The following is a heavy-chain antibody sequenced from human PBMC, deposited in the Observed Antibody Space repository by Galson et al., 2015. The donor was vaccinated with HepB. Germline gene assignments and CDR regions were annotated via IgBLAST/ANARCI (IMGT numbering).Heavy chain of an antibody. D-gene: IGHD3-22*01. CDR1: GGSISSSSYY. V-gene: IGHV4-39*07. CDR2: IYYSGST. J-gene: IGHJ4*02. Sequence: ETLSLTCTVSGGSISSSSYYWGWIRQPPGKGLEWIGSIYYSGSTYYNPSLKSRVTISVDTSKNQFSLKLSSVTAADTAVYYCARDRGYYYDSSGYYYSPENQLDFDYWGQGTLVTVSS. CDR3: ARDRGYYYDSSGYYYSPENQLDFDY.